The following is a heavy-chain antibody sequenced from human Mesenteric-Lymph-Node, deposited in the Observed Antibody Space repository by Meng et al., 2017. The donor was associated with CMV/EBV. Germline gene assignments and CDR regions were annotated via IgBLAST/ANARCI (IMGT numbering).Heavy chain of an antibody. CDR2: IYLSVNT. CDR3: ARELDTGVHYGMDV. Sequence: SETLSLTCAVPGYYITSGYYWAWIRLPPGKGLEWIGNIYLSVNTYYNPSLKSRVTISVDTSKNHFSLRMTSVTAADTAVYYCARELDTGVHYGMDVWGQGTTVTVSS. J-gene: IGHJ6*02. V-gene: IGHV4-38-2*02. CDR1: GYYITSGYY. D-gene: IGHD1-14*01.